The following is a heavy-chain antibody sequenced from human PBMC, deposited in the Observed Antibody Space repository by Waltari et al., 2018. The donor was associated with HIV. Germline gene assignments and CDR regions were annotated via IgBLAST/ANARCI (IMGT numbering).Heavy chain of an antibody. J-gene: IGHJ5*02. D-gene: IGHD3-3*01. V-gene: IGHV1-8*02. CDR2: MNPSTGNA. CDR1: GYPFTNYD. CDR3: STSRPGAMFGDA. Sequence: QGQLVQSGAEVKQSGASVRISCKASGYPFTNYDINWLRQATGKGLEWMGWMNPSTGNAGFAHNFQGRVVMTRDIPINTAYMELSGLTSHDAAVYYCSTSRPGAMFGDAWGQGTLVTVSS.